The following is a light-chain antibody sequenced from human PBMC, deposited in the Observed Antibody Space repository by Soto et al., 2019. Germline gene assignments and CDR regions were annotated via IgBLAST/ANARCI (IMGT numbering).Light chain of an antibody. CDR3: QQYYVWPLT. Sequence: EIVMTQSPGSLSVSPGERATLSCKASQSVSSNLAWYQQKHGQAPRLVIYGASTRATGIPARFSGSGSGTEFPLTISSLQSEDSAVYYCQQYYVWPLTFGPGTKVDIK. CDR1: QSVSSN. J-gene: IGKJ3*01. V-gene: IGKV3-15*01. CDR2: GAS.